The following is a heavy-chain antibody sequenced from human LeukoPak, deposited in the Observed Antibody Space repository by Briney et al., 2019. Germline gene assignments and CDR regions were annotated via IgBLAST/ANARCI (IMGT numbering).Heavy chain of an antibody. D-gene: IGHD3-10*01. V-gene: IGHV3-74*01. CDR3: GYYGGSQGAPNVRDA. J-gene: IGHJ6*02. Sequence: GGSLRLSCAASGFTFSSYWMHWVRQAPGKGLVWVSRISSDGSDTRYADSAKGRFTISRDNAKNTLYLQMNSLRAEDTAVYYCGYYGGSQGAPNVRDAWGQGPTVTVS. CDR2: ISSDGSDT. CDR1: GFTFSSYW.